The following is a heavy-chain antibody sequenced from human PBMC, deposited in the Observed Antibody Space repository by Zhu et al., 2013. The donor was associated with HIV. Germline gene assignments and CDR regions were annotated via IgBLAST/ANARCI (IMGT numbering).Heavy chain of an antibody. J-gene: IGHJ3*02. Sequence: QVQLVQSGAEVKKPGASVKVSCKASGYTFTGYYMHWVRQAPGQGLEWMGGIIPIFGTANYAQKFQGRVTITADESTSTAYMELSSLRSEDTAVYYCARELVIVATIGHAFDIWGQGTMGHRLF. CDR2: IIPIFGTA. D-gene: IGHD5-12*01. CDR1: GYTFTGYY. CDR3: ARELVIVATIGHAFDI. V-gene: IGHV1-69*01.